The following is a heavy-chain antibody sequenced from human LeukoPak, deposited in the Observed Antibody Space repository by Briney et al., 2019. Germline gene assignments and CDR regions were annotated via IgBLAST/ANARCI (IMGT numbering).Heavy chain of an antibody. J-gene: IGHJ6*02. CDR1: GYTFTSYD. Sequence: GASVKVSCKASGYTFTSYDINWVRQATGQGLEWMGWMNPNSGNTGYAQKFQGRVTMTRDTSTSTVYMELSSLRSEDTAVYYCARLTIFGVVSGMDVWGQGTTVTVSS. V-gene: IGHV1-8*01. CDR2: MNPNSGNT. CDR3: ARLTIFGVVSGMDV. D-gene: IGHD3-3*01.